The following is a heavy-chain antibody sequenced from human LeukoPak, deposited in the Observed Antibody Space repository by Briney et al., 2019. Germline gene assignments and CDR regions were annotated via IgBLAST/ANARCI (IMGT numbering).Heavy chain of an antibody. J-gene: IGHJ6*03. CDR1: GGSISKAC. D-gene: IGHD3-16*02. CDR2: IYYSGST. CDR3: AREGMFIDDYYDYYYMDV. Sequence: SETLSLTCTVSGGSISKACWTWIRQPPGKGLEWIGYIYYSGSTDYNPSLESRVTISLDTSKNQFSLKLSSVTAADTAVYYCAREGMFIDDYYDYYYMDVWGKGTMVTVSS. V-gene: IGHV4-59*01.